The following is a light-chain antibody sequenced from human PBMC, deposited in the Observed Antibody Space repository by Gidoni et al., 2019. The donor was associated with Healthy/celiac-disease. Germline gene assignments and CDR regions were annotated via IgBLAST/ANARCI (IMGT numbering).Light chain of an antibody. CDR1: QSVSSY. CDR3: PRKLT. J-gene: IGKJ4*01. Sequence: EIVLTQSPATLSLSPGERATLSCRASQSVSSYLAWYQQKPGQAPRLLIYDASNRATGIPARFSGSGSGTDFTLTISSLEPEDFAVYYCPRKLTFGGXTKVEIK. V-gene: IGKV3-11*01. CDR2: DAS.